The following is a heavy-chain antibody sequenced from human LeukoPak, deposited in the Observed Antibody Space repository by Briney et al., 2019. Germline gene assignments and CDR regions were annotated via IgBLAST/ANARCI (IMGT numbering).Heavy chain of an antibody. CDR2: INHNEKA. D-gene: IGHD5-12*01. CDR1: GGSFSNYY. Sequence: SETLSLTCADYGGSFSNYYWSWFRQPPEKGLEWIGEINHNEKANYRPSLKSRLTISLDTSKNQFSLRLSSVIAADTAVYYCCGYSYDTEAFDVWGRGTLVTVSS. CDR3: CGYSYDTEAFDV. J-gene: IGHJ3*01. V-gene: IGHV4-34*01.